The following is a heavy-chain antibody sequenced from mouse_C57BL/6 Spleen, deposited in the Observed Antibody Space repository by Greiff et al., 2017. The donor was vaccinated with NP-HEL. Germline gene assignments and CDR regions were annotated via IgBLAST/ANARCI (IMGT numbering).Heavy chain of an antibody. CDR2: IRSKSNNYAT. J-gene: IGHJ4*01. CDR3: VRQGYYGRYAMDY. V-gene: IGHV10-1*01. Sequence: VQLKESGGELVQPKGSLKLSCAASGFSFNTYAMNWVRQAPGKGLEWVARIRSKSNNYATYYADSVKDRFTISRDDSESMLYLQMNNLKTEDTAMYYCVRQGYYGRYAMDYWGQGTSVTVSS. CDR1: GFSFNTYA. D-gene: IGHD1-2*01.